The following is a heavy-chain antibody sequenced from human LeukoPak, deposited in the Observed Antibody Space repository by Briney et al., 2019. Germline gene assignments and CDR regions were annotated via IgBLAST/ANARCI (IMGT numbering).Heavy chain of an antibody. Sequence: GGSLRLSCAASGFTFSSYWMSWVRQAPGKGLEWVANIKQDGSEKYYVDSVKGRFTISRDNAKNSLYLQMNSLRAEDTAVYYCARDPYSGSYGDYYYYYMDVWGKGTTVTISS. V-gene: IGHV3-7*01. CDR1: GFTFSSYW. J-gene: IGHJ6*03. CDR3: ARDPYSGSYGDYYYYYMDV. D-gene: IGHD1-26*01. CDR2: IKQDGSEK.